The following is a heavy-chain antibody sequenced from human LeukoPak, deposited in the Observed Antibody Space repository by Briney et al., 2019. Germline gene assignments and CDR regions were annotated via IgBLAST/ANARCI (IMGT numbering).Heavy chain of an antibody. V-gene: IGHV3-30-3*01. CDR3: AKDLY. CDR1: GFTFSSYA. Sequence: GGSLRLSCAASGFTFSSYAMHWVRQAPGKGLEWVAVISYDGSNKYYADSVKGRFTISRDNSKNTLYLQMNSLRAEDTAVYYCAKDLYWGQGTLVTVSS. CDR2: ISYDGSNK. J-gene: IGHJ4*02.